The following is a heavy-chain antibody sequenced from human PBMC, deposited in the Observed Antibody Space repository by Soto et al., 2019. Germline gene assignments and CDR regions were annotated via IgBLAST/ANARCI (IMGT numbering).Heavy chain of an antibody. V-gene: IGHV6-1*01. CDR2: TYYRSRWYN. CDR1: GDSVSSNSAA. D-gene: IGHD4-17*01. J-gene: IGHJ6*02. Sequence: TCAISGDSVSSNSAAWNWIRQSPSRGLEWLGRTYYRSRWYNDYAVSVRSRISINPDTSKNRFSLQLNSVTPEDTAVYYCARERLRGYYYYGMEVWGQGTTVTVSS. CDR3: ARERLRGYYYYGMEV.